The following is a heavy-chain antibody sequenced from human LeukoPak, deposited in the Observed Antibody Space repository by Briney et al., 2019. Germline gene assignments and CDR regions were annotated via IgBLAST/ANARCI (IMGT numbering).Heavy chain of an antibody. CDR3: AKDYDILTGYYFDY. CDR1: GFTFSSYA. V-gene: IGHV3-23*01. J-gene: IGHJ4*02. Sequence: PGGSLRLPCAASGFTFSSYAMSWVRQAPGKGLEWVSAISGSGGSTYYADSVKGRFTISRDNSKNTLYLQMNSLRAEDTAVYYCAKDYDILTGYYFDYWGQGTLVTVSS. D-gene: IGHD3-9*01. CDR2: ISGSGGST.